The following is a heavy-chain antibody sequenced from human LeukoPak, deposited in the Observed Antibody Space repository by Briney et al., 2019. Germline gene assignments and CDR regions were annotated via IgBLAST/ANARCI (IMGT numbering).Heavy chain of an antibody. D-gene: IGHD3-16*01. CDR3: ASGFGAASDY. Sequence: GGSLRLSCAASGFTFSSYATHWVRQAPGKGLEWVAVISYDGSNKYYADSVKGRFTISRDNSKDTLYLQMNSLRAEDTAVYYCASGFGAASDYWGQGTLVTVSS. J-gene: IGHJ4*02. CDR2: ISYDGSNK. V-gene: IGHV3-30-3*01. CDR1: GFTFSSYA.